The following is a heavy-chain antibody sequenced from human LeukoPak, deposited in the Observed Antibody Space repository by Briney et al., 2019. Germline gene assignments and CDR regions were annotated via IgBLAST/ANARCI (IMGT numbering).Heavy chain of an antibody. CDR2: IYYSGST. Sequence: SETLSLTCTVSGGSISSSSYYWGWIRQPPGKGLEWIGSIYYSGSTYYNPSLKSRVTISVDTSKNQFSLKLSSVTAADTAVYYCARDPWFEWAVAGTGYFDYWGQGTLVTVSS. V-gene: IGHV4-39*07. D-gene: IGHD6-19*01. CDR1: GGSISSSSYY. J-gene: IGHJ4*02. CDR3: ARDPWFEWAVAGTGYFDY.